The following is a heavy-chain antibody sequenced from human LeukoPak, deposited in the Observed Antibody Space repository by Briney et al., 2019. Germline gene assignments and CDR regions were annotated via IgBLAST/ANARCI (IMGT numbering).Heavy chain of an antibody. D-gene: IGHD6-19*01. CDR2: ISSSSSYI. J-gene: IGHJ4*02. CDR3: ARVVVAVAGPIDY. V-gene: IGHV3-21*01. Sequence: AGGSLRLSCAASGFTFSSYSMNWVRQAPGKGLEWVSSISSSSSYIYYADSVKGRFTISRDNAKNSLYLQMNSLRAEDTAVYYCARVVVAVAGPIDYWGQGTLLTVSS. CDR1: GFTFSSYS.